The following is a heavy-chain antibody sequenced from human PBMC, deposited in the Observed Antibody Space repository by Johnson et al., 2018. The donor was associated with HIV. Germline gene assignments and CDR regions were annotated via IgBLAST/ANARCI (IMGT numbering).Heavy chain of an antibody. CDR3: AKDYLRCPGRAGAFDI. CDR2: ISWNSGST. Sequence: VQLVESGGGLVQPGRSLRLSCAASGFTFDDYAMHWVRQAPGKGLEWVSGISWNSGSTYYADSVKGRFTISRDNSKNTLYLQMNSLRAEDKAVYYCAKDYLRCPGRAGAFDIWGQGKMVTVSS. V-gene: IGHV3-9*01. D-gene: IGHD4-17*01. CDR1: GFTFDDYA. J-gene: IGHJ3*02.